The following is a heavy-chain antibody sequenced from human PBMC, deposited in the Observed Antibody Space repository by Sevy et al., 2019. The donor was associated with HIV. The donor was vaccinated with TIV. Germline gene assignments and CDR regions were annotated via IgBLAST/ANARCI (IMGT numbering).Heavy chain of an antibody. V-gene: IGHV3-21*01. CDR1: GFTFSSYS. CDR3: ARQEDIVLMVYPDYYYYGMDV. Sequence: GGSLRLSCAASGFTFSSYSMNWVRQAPGKGLEWVSSISSSSYIYYADSVKGRFTISRDNAKNSLYLQMNSLRAEDTAVYYCARQEDIVLMVYPDYYYYGMDVWGQGTTVTVSS. CDR2: ISSSSYI. D-gene: IGHD2-8*01. J-gene: IGHJ6*02.